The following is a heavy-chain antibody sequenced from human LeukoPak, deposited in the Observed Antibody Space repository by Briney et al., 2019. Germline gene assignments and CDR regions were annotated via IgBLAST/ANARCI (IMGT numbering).Heavy chain of an antibody. V-gene: IGHV3-23*01. CDR2: ISDSGGHE. CDR1: GFTFNTYS. Sequence: GGSLRLSCAASGFTFNTYSMSWVRQAPGKRLEGVSFISDSGGHEFYADSLKGRFTISRDNSKNTLYLKVDSLSADDTAVYYCARTETAYGRFDPWGQGTLVTVSS. D-gene: IGHD1-14*01. CDR3: ARTETAYGRFDP. J-gene: IGHJ5*02.